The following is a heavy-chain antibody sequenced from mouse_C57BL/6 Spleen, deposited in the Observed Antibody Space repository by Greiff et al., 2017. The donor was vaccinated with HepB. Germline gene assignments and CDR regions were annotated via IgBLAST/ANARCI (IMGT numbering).Heavy chain of an antibody. Sequence: VKLQQPGAELVMPGASVKLSCKASGYTFTSYWMHWVKQRPGQGLEWIGEIDPSDSYTNYNQKFKGKSTLTVDKSSSTAYMQLSSLTSEDSAVYYCARYYKSMDYWGQGTSVTVSS. J-gene: IGHJ4*01. CDR1: GYTFTSYW. D-gene: IGHD2-12*01. CDR3: ARYYKSMDY. CDR2: IDPSDSYT. V-gene: IGHV1-69*01.